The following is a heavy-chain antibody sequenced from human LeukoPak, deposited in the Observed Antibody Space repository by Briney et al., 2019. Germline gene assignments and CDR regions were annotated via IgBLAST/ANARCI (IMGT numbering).Heavy chain of an antibody. CDR3: AREADGSGTLGAFDL. CDR2: LNPNSGGT. D-gene: IGHD3-10*01. J-gene: IGHJ3*01. CDR1: GYTFSDYH. Sequence: ASVKVSCKASGYTFSDYHVHWVRQAPGQGLEWMGWLNPNSGGTNYAQKFQGRVTMTRDTSIRTAHMEVRSLRSDDTAVYYCAREADGSGTLGAFDLWGQGTMVTVSS. V-gene: IGHV1-2*02.